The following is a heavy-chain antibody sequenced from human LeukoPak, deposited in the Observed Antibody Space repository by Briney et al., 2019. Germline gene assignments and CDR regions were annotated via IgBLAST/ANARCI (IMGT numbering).Heavy chain of an antibody. CDR1: GASIDSYY. V-gene: IGHV4-59*01. D-gene: IGHD1-26*01. Sequence: SETLSLTCTISGASIDSYYWSWIRQPPGKGLEWIGYISYSGTTIYNPSLKSRVTISLDTSKNQFSLKLRSVTAADTAVYYCARGGSNWFDPWGQGTLVTVSS. CDR2: ISYSGTT. CDR3: ARGGSNWFDP. J-gene: IGHJ5*02.